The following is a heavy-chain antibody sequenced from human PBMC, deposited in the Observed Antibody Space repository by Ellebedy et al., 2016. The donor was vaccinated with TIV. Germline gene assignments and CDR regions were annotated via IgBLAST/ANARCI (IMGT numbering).Heavy chain of an antibody. CDR2: INHSGST. V-gene: IGHV4-39*07. Sequence: SETLSLTXTVSGGSISSSSYYWGWIRQPPGKGLEWIGEINHSGSTNYNPSLKSRVTISVDTSKNQFSLKLSSVTAADTAVYYCARDDYGGNSGWYFDLWGRGTLVTVSS. D-gene: IGHD4-23*01. CDR3: ARDDYGGNSGWYFDL. J-gene: IGHJ2*01. CDR1: GGSISSSSYY.